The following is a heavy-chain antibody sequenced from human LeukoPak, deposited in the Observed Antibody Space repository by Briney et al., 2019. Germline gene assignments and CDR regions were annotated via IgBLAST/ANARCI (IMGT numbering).Heavy chain of an antibody. V-gene: IGHV4-30-2*01. CDR1: GGSISSGGYY. CDR3: ARVGSHAFDV. CDR2: IYHSGST. Sequence: SETLSLTCTVSGGSISSGGYYWSWIRQPPGKGLEWIGYIYHSGSTYYNPSLKSRVTISVDRSKNQFSLKLSSVTAADTAVYYCARVGSHAFDVWGQGTMVTVSS. J-gene: IGHJ3*01. D-gene: IGHD3-16*01.